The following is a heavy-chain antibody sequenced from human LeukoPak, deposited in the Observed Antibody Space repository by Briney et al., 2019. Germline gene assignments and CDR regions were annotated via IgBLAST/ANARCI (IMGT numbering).Heavy chain of an antibody. D-gene: IGHD2-2*01. Sequence: GESLKISCEGSGYSFTNYWIAWVRQMPGQGLEWMGVIYPGGSDTRYSPSFRGQVTISADKTINTAYLQWTSLKASDSAMYYCARQGYCTSISCPREFDYWGQGALVTVSS. V-gene: IGHV5-51*01. CDR3: ARQGYCTSISCPREFDY. CDR1: GYSFTNYW. J-gene: IGHJ4*02. CDR2: IYPGGSDT.